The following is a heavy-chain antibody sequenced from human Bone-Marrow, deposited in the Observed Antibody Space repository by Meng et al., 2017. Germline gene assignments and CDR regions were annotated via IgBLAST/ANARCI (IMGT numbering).Heavy chain of an antibody. CDR1: GGTFSSYA. D-gene: IGHD3-22*01. CDR2: IIPIFGTA. Sequence: VALVTSGAEGKNAGSSVKVSCKASGGTFSSYAISWVRQAPGQGLEWMGGIIPIFGTANYAQKFQGRVTITADESTSTAYMELSSLRSEDTAVYYCARDRYYYDSSGYRFDYWGQGTLVTVSS. J-gene: IGHJ4*02. V-gene: IGHV1-69*01. CDR3: ARDRYYYDSSGYRFDY.